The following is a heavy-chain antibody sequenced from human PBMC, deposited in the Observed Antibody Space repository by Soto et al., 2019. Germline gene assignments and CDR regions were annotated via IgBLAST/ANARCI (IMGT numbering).Heavy chain of an antibody. CDR2: IYWDDDK. CDR3: AHSHRGDDVWATWYYYYMDV. CDR1: AVSLSTTGVG. J-gene: IGHJ6*03. V-gene: IGHV2-5*02. Sequence: TAPTLVRPTQTLTLTCTVFAVSLSTTGVGVGWIRQSPGKALEWLAFIYWDDDKRYSPSLQTRLTITKDTSKNQVVLTVTNMDPVDTATYYCAHSHRGDDVWATWYYYYMDVWGPGTTVTVSS. D-gene: IGHD3-3*01.